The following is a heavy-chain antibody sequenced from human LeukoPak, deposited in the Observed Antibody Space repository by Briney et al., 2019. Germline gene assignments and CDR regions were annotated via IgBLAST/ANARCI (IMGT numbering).Heavy chain of an antibody. CDR3: ARHSKTWYEAFDV. Sequence: PGGSLRLSCEASGFTFSSHWMHWVRQAPGKGLVWVSRLNGDGSTTDYADSVKGRFTISRDNAKNTLYLQMNSLSAEDTALYYCARHSKTWYEAFDVWGQGTMVTVSS. J-gene: IGHJ3*01. CDR1: GFTFSSHW. D-gene: IGHD6-13*01. CDR2: LNGDGSTT. V-gene: IGHV3-74*01.